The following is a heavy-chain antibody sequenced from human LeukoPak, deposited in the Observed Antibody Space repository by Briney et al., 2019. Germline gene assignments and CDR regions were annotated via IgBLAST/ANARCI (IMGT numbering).Heavy chain of an antibody. CDR2: FDPEDGET. J-gene: IGHJ4*02. CDR1: GYTLTELS. D-gene: IGHD1-26*01. Sequence: ASVKVSCKVSGYTLTELSMHWVRQAPGKEVEWMGGFDPEDGETIYAQKFQGRVTMTEDTSTDTAYMELSSLRSEDTAVYYCATGAGASYYFDYWGQGTLVTVSS. V-gene: IGHV1-24*01. CDR3: ATGAGASYYFDY.